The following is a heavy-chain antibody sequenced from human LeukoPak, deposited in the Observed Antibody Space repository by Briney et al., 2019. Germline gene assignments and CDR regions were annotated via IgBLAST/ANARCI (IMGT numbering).Heavy chain of an antibody. Sequence: ASVKVSCKASGYTFTSYYMHWVRQAPGQGLEWMGIINPSGGSTSYAQKFQGRVTMTRDTSTSTVYMELSSLRAEDTAVYYCAKDVRGGYFDYWGQGTLVTVSS. V-gene: IGHV1-46*01. D-gene: IGHD3-10*02. CDR1: GYTFTSYY. CDR2: INPSGGST. CDR3: AKDVRGGYFDY. J-gene: IGHJ4*02.